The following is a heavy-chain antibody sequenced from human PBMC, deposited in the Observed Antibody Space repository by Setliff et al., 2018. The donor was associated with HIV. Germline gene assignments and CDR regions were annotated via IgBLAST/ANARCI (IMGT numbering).Heavy chain of an antibody. D-gene: IGHD3-3*01. CDR1: GYTFTSYR. V-gene: IGHV1-18*01. CDR2: ISAFDGNT. J-gene: IGHJ6*03. CDR3: ARAYNIWSDYNYYYSYFMGV. Sequence: PSVKVSCKASGYTFTSYRISWVRQAPGQGLEWMGWISAFDGNTNFEQKLQDRITMTTDTSTSTAYMELSSLRSEDTAVYYCARAYNIWSDYNYYYSYFMGVWGKGTAVTVSS.